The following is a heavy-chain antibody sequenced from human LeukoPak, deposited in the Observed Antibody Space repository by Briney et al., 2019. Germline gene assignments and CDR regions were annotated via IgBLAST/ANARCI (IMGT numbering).Heavy chain of an antibody. CDR1: GDSVSSNSAA. J-gene: IGHJ4*02. V-gene: IGHV6-1*01. CDR3: ARDQYYFDY. CDR2: TYYRSKWYN. Sequence: SQTLSLTFAISGDSVSSNSAAGSWIRQSPSRGLEWLGRTYYRSKWYNDYTVSGKSRITINPDTSKNQFSLPLNYVTAEDTAVYYCARDQYYFDYWGQGTLVTVSS.